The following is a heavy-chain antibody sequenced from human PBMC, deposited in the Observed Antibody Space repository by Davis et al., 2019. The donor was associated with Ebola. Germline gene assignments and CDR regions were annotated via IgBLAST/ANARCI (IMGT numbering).Heavy chain of an antibody. CDR3: ARVLVVVAANDYYYYYGMDV. CDR2: INHSGST. CDR1: GGSFSGYY. J-gene: IGHJ6*02. D-gene: IGHD2-15*01. Sequence: MPSETLSLTCAVYGGSFSGYYWSWIRQPPGKGLEWIGEINHSGSTNYNPSLKSRVTISVDTSKNQFSLKLSSVTAADTAVYYCARVLVVVAANDYYYYYGMDVWGQGTTVTVSS. V-gene: IGHV4-34*01.